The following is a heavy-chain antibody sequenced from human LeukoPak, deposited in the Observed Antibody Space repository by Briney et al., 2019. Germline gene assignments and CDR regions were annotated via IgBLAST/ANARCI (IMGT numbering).Heavy chain of an antibody. CDR2: ISGSGGSI. Sequence: PGGSLRLSCAASGFTFSSYAMSWVRQAPGEGLEWVSAISGSGGSIYYADSVKGRFTISRDNSKNTLYLQMNSLRAEDTAVYYCAKYKGGSSWHIVHVNWFDPWGQGTLVTVSS. CDR3: AKYKGGSSWHIVHVNWFDP. J-gene: IGHJ5*02. D-gene: IGHD6-13*01. V-gene: IGHV3-23*01. CDR1: GFTFSSYA.